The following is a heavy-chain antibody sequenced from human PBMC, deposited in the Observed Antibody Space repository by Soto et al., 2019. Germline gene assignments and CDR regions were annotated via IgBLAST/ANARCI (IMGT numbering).Heavy chain of an antibody. V-gene: IGHV4-4*02. CDR2: IYHSGST. D-gene: IGHD5-18*01. CDR3: ARDPRRGKYSYGFFDY. CDR1: GGSISSSNW. J-gene: IGHJ4*02. Sequence: SETLSLTCAVSGGSISSSNWRSWVCQPPWKGLEWIGEIYHSGSTNYNPSLKSRVTISVDKSKNQFSLKLSSVTAADTAVYYCARDPRRGKYSYGFFDYWGQGTLVTVSS.